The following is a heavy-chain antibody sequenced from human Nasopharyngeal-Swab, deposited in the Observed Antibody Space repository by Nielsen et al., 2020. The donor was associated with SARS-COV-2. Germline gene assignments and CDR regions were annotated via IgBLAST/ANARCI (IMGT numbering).Heavy chain of an antibody. CDR2: TSNSGTTI. Sequence: GGSLRLSCAASGFTFSDYYMSWIRQAPGNGLEWVSYTSNSGTTIYYADSVKGRFTISRDNAKNSLYLQMNSLRAEDTAVYYCASRIAVAGDNWGQGTLVTVSS. CDR3: ASRIAVAGDN. CDR1: GFTFSDYY. J-gene: IGHJ4*02. V-gene: IGHV3-11*04. D-gene: IGHD6-19*01.